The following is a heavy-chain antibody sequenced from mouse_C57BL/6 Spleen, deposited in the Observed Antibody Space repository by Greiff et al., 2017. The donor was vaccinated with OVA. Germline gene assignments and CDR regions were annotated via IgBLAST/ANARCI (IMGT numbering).Heavy chain of an antibody. J-gene: IGHJ3*01. CDR1: GYTFTDYY. D-gene: IGHD1-1*01. Sequence: QVQLQQSGAELVRPGASVKLSCKASGYTFTDYYINWVKQRPGQGLEWIARIYPGSGNTYYNEQFKGKATLPADKSSSTAYMQLSSLTSEGSAVYFGARTGYYGSSYGFAYWGQGTLVTVSA. V-gene: IGHV1-76*01. CDR3: ARTGYYGSSYGFAY. CDR2: IYPGSGNT.